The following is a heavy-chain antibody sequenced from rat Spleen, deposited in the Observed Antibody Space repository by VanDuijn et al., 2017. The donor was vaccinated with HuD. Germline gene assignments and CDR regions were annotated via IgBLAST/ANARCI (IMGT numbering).Heavy chain of an antibody. D-gene: IGHD1-11*01. CDR2: ISPSGGSI. Sequence: EVQLVESGGGLVQPGRSLKLSCAASGFTFSNYDMAWVRQAPTKGLEWVASISPSGGSIHYRDSMKGRFTISRDNTRSTLYLQMDSLRSEDTATYYCARPNYGYPFAYWGQGTLVTVSS. CDR1: GFTFSNYD. CDR3: ARPNYGYPFAY. V-gene: IGHV5S23*01. J-gene: IGHJ3*01.